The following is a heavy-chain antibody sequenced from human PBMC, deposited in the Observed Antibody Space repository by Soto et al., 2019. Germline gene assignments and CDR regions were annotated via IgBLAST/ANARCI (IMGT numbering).Heavy chain of an antibody. CDR2: INHSGST. Sequence: PSETLSLTCAVYGGSFNGYYWSWIRQPPGKGLEWIGEINHSGSTNYNPSLKSRVTISVDTSKNQFSLKLSAVTAADTAVYYCARGGSHSSSGWIGSGYYMDVWGRGITVTVSS. V-gene: IGHV4-34*01. CDR3: ARGGSHSSSGWIGSGYYMDV. D-gene: IGHD6-13*01. CDR1: GGSFNGYY. J-gene: IGHJ6*03.